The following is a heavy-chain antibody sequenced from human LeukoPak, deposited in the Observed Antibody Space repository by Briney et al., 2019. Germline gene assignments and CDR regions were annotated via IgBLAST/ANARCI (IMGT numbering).Heavy chain of an antibody. CDR3: ARGDYGDHDDAFDI. V-gene: IGHV1-3*03. CDR2: INAGNGNT. J-gene: IGHJ3*02. CDR1: GYTFTSYA. Sequence: GASVKVSCKASGYTFTSYAMHWVRQAPGQRLEWMGWINAGNGNTKYSQEFQGRVTISRDTSATTAYMELSSLRSEDMAVYYCARGDYGDHDDAFDIWGQGTMVTVSS. D-gene: IGHD4/OR15-4a*01.